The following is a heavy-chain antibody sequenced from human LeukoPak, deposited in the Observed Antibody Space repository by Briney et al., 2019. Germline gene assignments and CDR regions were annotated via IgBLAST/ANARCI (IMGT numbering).Heavy chain of an antibody. CDR2: IGGST. D-gene: IGHD6-19*01. V-gene: IGHV3-23*01. CDR3: AKQYSGGWYYFDY. Sequence: PGGSLRLSCAATGFTFSSYAMTWVRQAPGKGLEWVSAIGGSTYYADSVKGRFTISRDNSENTLYLQMNSLRAEDTAAYYCAKQYSGGWYYFDYWGQGTLVTVSS. CDR1: GFTFSSYA. J-gene: IGHJ4*02.